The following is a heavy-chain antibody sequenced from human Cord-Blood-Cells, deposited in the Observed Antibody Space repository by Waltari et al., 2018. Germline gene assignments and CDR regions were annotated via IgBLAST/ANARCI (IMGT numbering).Heavy chain of an antibody. CDR3: ARVGGSYYFDY. CDR1: GCTFSSYP. D-gene: IGHD1-26*01. Sequence: QVHLVESGGGVVQPGRSLRLSCAASGCTFSSYPMHWVRQAPGKGLEWVAVISYDGSNKYYADSVKGRFTISRDNSKNTLYLQMNSLRAEDTAVYYCARVGGSYYFDYWGQGTLVTVSS. V-gene: IGHV3-30-3*01. CDR2: ISYDGSNK. J-gene: IGHJ4*02.